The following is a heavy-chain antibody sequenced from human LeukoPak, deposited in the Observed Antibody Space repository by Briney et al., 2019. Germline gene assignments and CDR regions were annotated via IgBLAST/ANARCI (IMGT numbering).Heavy chain of an antibody. CDR2: INPDGSTT. V-gene: IGHV3-74*01. D-gene: IGHD5-24*01. CDR1: GFTFSDYW. J-gene: IGHJ4*02. Sequence: GGSLRLSCAASGFTFSDYWMHWVRQAPGRGLVWVSRINPDGSTTTYADSVKGRFTVSRDNAKNTLYLQLNSLRAEDTAVYYCAKDGELVEMATIRYFDYWGQGTLVTVSS. CDR3: AKDGELVEMATIRYFDY.